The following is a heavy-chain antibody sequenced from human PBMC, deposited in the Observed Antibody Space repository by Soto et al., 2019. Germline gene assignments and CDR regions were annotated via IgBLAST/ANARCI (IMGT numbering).Heavy chain of an antibody. Sequence: QVQLVQSGAEVKKPGASVKVSCKASGYTFTSYGISWVRQAPGQGLEWMGWISAYNGNTNYAQKLQGRVTMTTDTSTSTAYMELRSLRSDDTAVYYCARAISRLVPAAMSGIDYWGQGTLVTVSS. CDR2: ISAYNGNT. J-gene: IGHJ4*02. V-gene: IGHV1-18*01. D-gene: IGHD2-2*01. CDR1: GYTFTSYG. CDR3: ARAISRLVPAAMSGIDY.